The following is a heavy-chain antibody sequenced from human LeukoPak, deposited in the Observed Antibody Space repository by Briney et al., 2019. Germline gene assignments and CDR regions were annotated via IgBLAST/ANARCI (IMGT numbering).Heavy chain of an antibody. CDR2: IYTSGST. J-gene: IGHJ5*02. V-gene: IGHV4-4*07. Sequence: SETLSLTCTVSGGSISSYYRSWIRQPAGKGLEWIGRIYTSGSTNYNPSLKSRVTMSVDTSKNQFSLKLSSVTAADTAVYYCARDVAAAGMNWFDPWGQETLVTVSS. CDR3: ARDVAAAGMNWFDP. D-gene: IGHD6-13*01. CDR1: GGSISSYY.